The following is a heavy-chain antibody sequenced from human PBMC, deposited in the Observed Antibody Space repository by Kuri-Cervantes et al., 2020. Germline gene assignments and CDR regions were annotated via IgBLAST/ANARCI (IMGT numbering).Heavy chain of an antibody. V-gene: IGHV3-30*02. Sequence: GGSLRLSCAASGFTFSSYGIHWVRQAPGKGLEWVAVVWYDGSDKYYADSVKGRFTISRDNSKNTLYLQMNSLRAEDTAVYYCAKVLAPKYCSSTSCSYYYYYGMDVWGQGTTVTVSS. J-gene: IGHJ6*02. CDR2: VWYDGSDK. CDR1: GFTFSSYG. D-gene: IGHD2-2*01. CDR3: AKVLAPKYCSSTSCSYYYYYGMDV.